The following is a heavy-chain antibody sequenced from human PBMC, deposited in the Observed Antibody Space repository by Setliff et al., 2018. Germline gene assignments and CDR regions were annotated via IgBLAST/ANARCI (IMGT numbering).Heavy chain of an antibody. CDR2: IKEDGSEK. CDR1: RFTFSNYA. Sequence: GGSLRLSCAASRFTFSNYAMSWVRQAPGKGLEWVANIKEDGSEKYYVDSVKGRFTISRDNAKKSLDLQMDSPRAEDTAVYYCVRDRWKVVVNRGDDAFDLWGQGTMVTVSS. CDR3: VRDRWKVVVNRGDDAFDL. D-gene: IGHD2-15*01. J-gene: IGHJ3*01. V-gene: IGHV3-7*01.